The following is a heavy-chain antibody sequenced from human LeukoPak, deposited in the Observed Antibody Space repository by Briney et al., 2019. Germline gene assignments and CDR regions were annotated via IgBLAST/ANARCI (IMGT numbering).Heavy chain of an antibody. CDR3: ARGGRAGWSGTYEDSFDV. CDR2: IYSGGNT. D-gene: IGHD1-26*01. V-gene: IGHV3-53*01. J-gene: IGHJ3*01. CDR1: GFAVSSNY. Sequence: AGSLRLSCAASGFAVSSNYMSWVRQAPGKGLEWVSVIYSGGNTYYADSVKGRFTISRDNYKNTLYLQMNSLRADDTAVYYCARGGRAGWSGTYEDSFDVWGQGTMVTVSS.